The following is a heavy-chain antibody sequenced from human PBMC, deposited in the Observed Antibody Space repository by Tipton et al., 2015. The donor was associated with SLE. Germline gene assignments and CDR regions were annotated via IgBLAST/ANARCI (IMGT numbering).Heavy chain of an antibody. CDR2: IFYSGST. J-gene: IGHJ4*02. V-gene: IGHV4-39*07. CDR1: GGSINNRNYY. Sequence: TLSLTCTVSGGSINNRNYYWGWIRQPPGKGLEWIGSIFYSGSTHYNPSLKSRVTISVDTSKNQFSLNLSSVTAADTAVYYCARQGDGFRELLSADYWGQGTLVTVSS. CDR3: ARQGDGFRELLSADY. D-gene: IGHD3-10*01.